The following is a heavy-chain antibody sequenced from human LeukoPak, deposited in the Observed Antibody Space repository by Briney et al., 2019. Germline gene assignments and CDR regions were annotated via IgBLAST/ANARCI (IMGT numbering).Heavy chain of an antibody. J-gene: IGHJ4*02. D-gene: IGHD3-22*01. V-gene: IGHV3-23*01. CDR3: AKPMYYYDSSGYRIGANYFDY. CDR1: GFTFSSYA. Sequence: PGGSLRLSCAASGFTFSSYAMSWVRQAPGKGLEWVSAISGSGGSTYYADSVKGRFTISRDNSKNTLYLQMNSLRAEDTAVYCCAKPMYYYDSSGYRIGANYFDYWGQGTLVTVSS. CDR2: ISGSGGST.